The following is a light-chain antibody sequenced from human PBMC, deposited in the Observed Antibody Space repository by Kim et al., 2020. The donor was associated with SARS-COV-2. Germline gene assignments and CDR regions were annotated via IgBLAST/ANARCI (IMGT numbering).Light chain of an antibody. Sequence: CPGERAPLSCRDSQSLASPLLAWYKHKPGQAPRLLIYGASSRATGIPDRFSGSGSGTDFTLTISRLEPEDFAVYYCQQYDTSSITSGQGTRLEIK. CDR2: GAS. CDR1: QSLASPL. V-gene: IGKV3-20*01. J-gene: IGKJ5*01. CDR3: QQYDTSSIT.